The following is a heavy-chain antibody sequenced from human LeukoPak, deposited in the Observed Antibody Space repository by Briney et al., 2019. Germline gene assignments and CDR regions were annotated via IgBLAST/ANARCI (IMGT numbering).Heavy chain of an antibody. CDR3: ARDQYDSSGYFDY. CDR2: IYYSGST. CDR1: GGSISSGDYY. D-gene: IGHD3-22*01. J-gene: IGHJ4*02. V-gene: IGHV4-30-4*01. Sequence: SQTLSLTCTVSGGSISSGDYYWSWIRQPPGKGLEWIGYIYYSGSTYYNPSLKSRVTISIGTSKNQFSLKLSSVTAADTAVYYCARDQYDSSGYFDYWGQGTLVTVSS.